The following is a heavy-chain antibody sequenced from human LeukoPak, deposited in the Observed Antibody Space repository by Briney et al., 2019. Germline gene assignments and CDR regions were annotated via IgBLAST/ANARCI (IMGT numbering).Heavy chain of an antibody. V-gene: IGHV4-59*12. CDR1: GGSISSYY. D-gene: IGHD3-16*01. CDR3: ARGTPSGGFDY. Sequence: KSSETLSLTCTVSGGSISSYYWSWIRQPPGKGLEWIGYIYYSGSTNYNPSLKSRVTISVDTSKNQFSLKLSSVTAADTAVYYCARGTPSGGFDYCGQGTLVTVSS. CDR2: IYYSGST. J-gene: IGHJ4*02.